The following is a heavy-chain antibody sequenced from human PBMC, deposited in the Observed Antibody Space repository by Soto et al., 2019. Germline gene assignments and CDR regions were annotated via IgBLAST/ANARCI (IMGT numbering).Heavy chain of an antibody. D-gene: IGHD3-9*01. J-gene: IGHJ4*02. V-gene: IGHV3-66*01. CDR2: IYSDGST. CDR3: ATLTKYDILTGFYPC. CDR1: GFTVNSNS. Sequence: EVQLVESGGGLAQPGGSLRLSCAASGFTVNSNSMSWVRQAPGKGLEWVSVIYSDGSTYYADSVKGRFIISRDNSNNTLYFQMNSLRAEDTAVYYCATLTKYDILTGFYPCWGQGTLVTVSS.